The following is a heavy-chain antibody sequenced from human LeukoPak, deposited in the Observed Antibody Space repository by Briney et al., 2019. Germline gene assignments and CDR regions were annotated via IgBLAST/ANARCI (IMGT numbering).Heavy chain of an antibody. CDR3: ARASLGSSSPYYYYMDV. V-gene: IGHV4-39*07. CDR1: DGSIRSSTDY. J-gene: IGHJ6*03. Sequence: SETLSLTCTVSDGSIRSSTDYWGWIRQSPGKGLEWIGSLYFRGITNYNPSLKSRVTMSVDTSKNQFSLKLSSVTAADTALYSCARASLGSSSPYYYYMDVWGKGTTVTVSS. CDR2: LYFRGIT. D-gene: IGHD6-6*01.